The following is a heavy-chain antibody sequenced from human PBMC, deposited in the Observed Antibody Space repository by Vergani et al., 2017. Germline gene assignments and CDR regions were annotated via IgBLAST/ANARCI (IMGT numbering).Heavy chain of an antibody. V-gene: IGHV1-3*01. CDR3: ARDGEQQLVQAYYYYMDV. CDR1: GYTFTSYA. CDR2: INAGNGNT. Sequence: QVQLVQSGAEVKKPGASVKVSCKASGYTFTSYAMHWVRQAPGQRLEWMGWINAGNGNTKYSQKFQGRVTITMDTSASTDYMELSSLRSEDTAVYYCARDGEQQLVQAYYYYMDVWGKGTTVTVSS. D-gene: IGHD6-13*01. J-gene: IGHJ6*03.